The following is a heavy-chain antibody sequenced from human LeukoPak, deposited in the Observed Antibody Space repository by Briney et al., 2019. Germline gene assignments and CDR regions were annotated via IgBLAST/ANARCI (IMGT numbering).Heavy chain of an antibody. CDR3: ARGRSLDSRYLLDY. J-gene: IGHJ4*02. CDR1: GYTFTGYY. V-gene: IGHV1-2*06. Sequence: VASVKVSCKASGYTFTGYYMHWVRQAPGQGLEWMGRINPNSGGTNYAQKFQGRVTMTRDTSISTAYMELSSLRSDDTAVYYCARGRSLDSRYLLDYWGQGTLVTVSS. D-gene: IGHD3-22*01. CDR2: INPNSGGT.